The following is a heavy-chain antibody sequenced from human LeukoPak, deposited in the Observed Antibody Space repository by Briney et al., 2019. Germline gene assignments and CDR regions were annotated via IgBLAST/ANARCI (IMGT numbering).Heavy chain of an antibody. CDR3: ARGGLRWLQFYGDY. J-gene: IGHJ4*02. V-gene: IGHV1-18*01. D-gene: IGHD5-24*01. CDR1: GYSFTSYG. Sequence: GESLQISCKGSGYSFTSYGISWVRQAPGQGLEWMGWISAYNGNTNYAQKLQGRVTMTTDTSTSTAYMELRSLRSDDTAVYYCARGGLRWLQFYGDYWGQGTLVTVSS. CDR2: ISAYNGNT.